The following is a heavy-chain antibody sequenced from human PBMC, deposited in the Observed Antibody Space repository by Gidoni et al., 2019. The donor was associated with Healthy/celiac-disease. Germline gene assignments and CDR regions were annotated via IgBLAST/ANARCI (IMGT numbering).Heavy chain of an antibody. CDR3: ARAHPGIWEPNNWFDP. D-gene: IGHD3-10*01. CDR2: INSDGSST. Sequence: EVQLVESGGGLVQPGGSLSLSFAASGFTFSSYWMHWVRQAPGKGLVWVSRINSDGSSTSYADSVKGRFTISRDNAKNTLYLQMNSLRAEDTAVYYCARAHPGIWEPNNWFDPWGQGTLVTVSS. CDR1: GFTFSSYW. J-gene: IGHJ5*02. V-gene: IGHV3-74*01.